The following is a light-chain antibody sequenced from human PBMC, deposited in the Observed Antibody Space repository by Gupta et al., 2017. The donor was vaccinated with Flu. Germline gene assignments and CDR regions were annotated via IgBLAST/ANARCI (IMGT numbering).Light chain of an antibody. CDR1: QSVSSSY. Sequence: ELVLTQSPGTLSLSPGERATLSCRASQSVSSSYLAWYQQKPGQAPRLLIYGASSRATGIPDRFSGSGSGTDFTLTISRLEPEDFAVYYCQQDGSSPQSFGQGTKLEIK. CDR3: QQDGSSPQS. J-gene: IGKJ2*03. CDR2: GAS. V-gene: IGKV3-20*01.